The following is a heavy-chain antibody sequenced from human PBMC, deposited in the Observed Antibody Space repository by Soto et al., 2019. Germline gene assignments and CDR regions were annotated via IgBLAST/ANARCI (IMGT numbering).Heavy chain of an antibody. CDR2: ISYDGSNK. Sequence: PGGSLSLSCAASGFTFSSYAMHWVRQAPGKGQEWVAIISYDGSNKYYADSVKGRFTISRDNSKNKLYLQMNSLRAEDTAVYYCARDSTKFYYDSSGYYGYWGQGTLVTVSS. D-gene: IGHD3-22*01. CDR3: ARDSTKFYYDSSGYYGY. V-gene: IGHV3-30-3*01. J-gene: IGHJ4*02. CDR1: GFTFSSYA.